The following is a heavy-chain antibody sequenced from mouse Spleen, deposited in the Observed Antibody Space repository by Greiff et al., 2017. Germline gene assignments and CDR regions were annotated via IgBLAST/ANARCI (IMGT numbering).Heavy chain of an antibody. CDR3: AKNGNYYGSSPWFAY. CDR2: IWRGGST. J-gene: IGHJ3*01. V-gene: IGHV2-5*01. Sequence: VMLVESGPGLVQPSQSLSITCTVSGFSLTSYGVHWVRQSPGKGLEWLGVIWRGGSTDYNAAFMSRLSITKDNSKSQVFFKMNSLQADDTAIYYCAKNGNYYGSSPWFAYWGQGTLVTVSA. D-gene: IGHD1-1*01. CDR1: GFSLTSYG.